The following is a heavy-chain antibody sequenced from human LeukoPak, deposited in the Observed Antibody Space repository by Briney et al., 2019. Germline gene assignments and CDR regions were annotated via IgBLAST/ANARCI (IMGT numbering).Heavy chain of an antibody. Sequence: SETLSLTCTVSGGSISSYYWSWIRQPPGKGLERIGYIYYSGSTNYNPSLKSRVTISVDTSKDQFSLKLSSVTAADAAVYYCASSNPEGAFDIWGQGTMVTVSS. J-gene: IGHJ3*02. CDR3: ASSNPEGAFDI. CDR1: GGSISSYY. CDR2: IYYSGST. D-gene: IGHD1-14*01. V-gene: IGHV4-59*08.